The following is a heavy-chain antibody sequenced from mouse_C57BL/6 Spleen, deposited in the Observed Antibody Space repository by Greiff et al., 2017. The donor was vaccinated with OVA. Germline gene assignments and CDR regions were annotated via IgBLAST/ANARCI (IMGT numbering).Heavy chain of an antibody. Sequence: QVQLKQPGAELVRPGSSVKLSCKASGYTFTSYWMHWVKQRPIQGLEWIGNIDPSDSETHYNQKFKDKATLTVDKSSSTAYMQLSSLTSEDSAVYYCAKGDSNPFAYWGQGTLVTVSA. CDR2: IDPSDSET. CDR3: AKGDSNPFAY. CDR1: GYTFTSYW. D-gene: IGHD2-5*01. V-gene: IGHV1-52*01. J-gene: IGHJ3*01.